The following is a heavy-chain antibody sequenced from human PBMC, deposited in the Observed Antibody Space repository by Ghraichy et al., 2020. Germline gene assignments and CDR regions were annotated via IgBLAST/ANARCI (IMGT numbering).Heavy chain of an antibody. V-gene: IGHV4-34*01. CDR1: GGSFSGYY. J-gene: IGHJ4*02. D-gene: IGHD3-10*01. CDR2: INHSGST. Sequence: SETLSLTCAVYGGSFSGYYWSWIRQPPGKGLEWIGEINHSGSTNYNPSLKSRFTISVDTSKNQFSLNLSSVTAADTAVYHCARIRFSMVRGVIKGYFDYWGQGTLVTVSS. CDR3: ARIRFSMVRGVIKGYFDY.